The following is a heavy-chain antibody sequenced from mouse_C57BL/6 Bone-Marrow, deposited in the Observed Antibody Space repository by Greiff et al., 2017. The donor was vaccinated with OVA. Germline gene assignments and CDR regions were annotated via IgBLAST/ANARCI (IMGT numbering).Heavy chain of an antibody. V-gene: IGHV2-9*01. CDR1: GFSLTSYG. CDR2: IWGGGST. J-gene: IGHJ3*01. Sequence: VKLMESGPGLVAPSQCLSLTCTVSGFSLTSYGVDWVRQPPGKGLEWLGVIWGGGSTNYNSALMSRLSISKVNSKSHVFLKMNSLQTDDTAVYYCAFYCSNGGCAYWGKGTLVTVSA. D-gene: IGHD2-5*01. CDR3: AFYCSNGGCAY.